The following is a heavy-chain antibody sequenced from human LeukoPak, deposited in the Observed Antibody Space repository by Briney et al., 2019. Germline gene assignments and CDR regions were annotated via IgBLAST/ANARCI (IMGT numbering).Heavy chain of an antibody. Sequence: HPGGSLRLSCAASGFTFSSYEMNWVRQAPGKGLEWVSYISSSGSTIYYADSVKGRFTISRDNAKNSLYLQMNSLRAEDTAVYYCATGYCSSTSCFRWGQGTLVTVSS. V-gene: IGHV3-48*03. CDR2: ISSSGSTI. CDR1: GFTFSSYE. CDR3: ATGYCSSTSCFR. D-gene: IGHD2-2*01. J-gene: IGHJ4*02.